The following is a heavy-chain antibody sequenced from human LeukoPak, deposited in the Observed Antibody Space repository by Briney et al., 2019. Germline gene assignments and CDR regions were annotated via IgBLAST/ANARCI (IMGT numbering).Heavy chain of an antibody. CDR2: IRSKANSYAT. V-gene: IGHV3-73*01. CDR1: GFTFSGSA. D-gene: IGHD3-22*01. CDR3: TILVVVQNWFDP. J-gene: IGHJ5*02. Sequence: GGSLRLSCAASGFTFSGSAMHWVRQASGKGLEWVGRIRSKANSYATAYAASVKGRSTISRDDSKNTAYLQMNSLKTEDTAVYYCTILVVVQNWFDPWGQGTLVTVSS.